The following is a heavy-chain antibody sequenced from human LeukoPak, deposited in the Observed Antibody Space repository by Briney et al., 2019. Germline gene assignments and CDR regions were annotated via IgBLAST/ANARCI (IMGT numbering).Heavy chain of an antibody. J-gene: IGHJ6*02. CDR3: AKAQLLWFGELSDSYYGMDV. CDR2: ISGGGGST. V-gene: IGHV3-23*01. Sequence: GGSLRLSCAASGFTFSSYAMSWVRQAPGKGLEWVSAISGGGGSTYYADSVKGRFTISRDNSKNTLYLQMNSLRAEDTAVYYCAKAQLLWFGELSDSYYGMDVWGQGTTVTVSS. CDR1: GFTFSSYA. D-gene: IGHD3-10*01.